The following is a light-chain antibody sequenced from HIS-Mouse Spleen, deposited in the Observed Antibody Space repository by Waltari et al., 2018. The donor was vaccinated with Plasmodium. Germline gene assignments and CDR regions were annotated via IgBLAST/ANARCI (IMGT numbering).Light chain of an antibody. CDR3: YSTDSSGNHRV. J-gene: IGLJ3*02. CDR2: EDS. CDR1: ALPKKY. Sequence: SYELTQPPSVSVSPGQTARITCSGDALPKKYAYWYQQKSGQAPVLVIYEDSKRPPGIPARFSGASSGTMATLTISGAKVEDEADYYCYSTDSSGNHRVFGGGTKLTVL. V-gene: IGLV3-10*01.